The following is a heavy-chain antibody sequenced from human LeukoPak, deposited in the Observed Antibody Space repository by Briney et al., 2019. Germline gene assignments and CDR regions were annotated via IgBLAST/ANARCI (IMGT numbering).Heavy chain of an antibody. V-gene: IGHV4-34*01. J-gene: IGHJ4*02. CDR3: ARGRSGSSWYMF. CDR1: GGSFSGYY. Sequence: SETLSLTCAAYGGSFSGYYWSWIRQPPGKGLGWIGEINHSGSTNYNPSLKSRVTISVDTSKNQFSLKLSSVTAADTAVYYCARGRSGSSWYMFWGQGTLVTVSS. D-gene: IGHD6-13*01. CDR2: INHSGST.